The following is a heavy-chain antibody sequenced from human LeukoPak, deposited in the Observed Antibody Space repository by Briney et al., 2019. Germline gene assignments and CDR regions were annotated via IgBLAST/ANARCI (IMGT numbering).Heavy chain of an antibody. CDR1: GDSVSGNSAVA. CDR3: ARGRHSGFDY. V-gene: IGHV6-1*01. CDR2: TYYRPKWNN. J-gene: IGHJ4*02. Sequence: SQTLSLTCTISGDSVSGNSAVAWNWLRQSPSRGLEWLGRTYYRPKWNNDYAVSVKSRITINPDTSKNQFSLHLNSVTPEDTAVYFCARGRHSGFDYWGQGTLVTVSS. D-gene: IGHD6-13*01.